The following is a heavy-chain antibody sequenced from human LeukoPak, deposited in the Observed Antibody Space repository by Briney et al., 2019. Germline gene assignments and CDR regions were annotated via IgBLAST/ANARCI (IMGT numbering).Heavy chain of an antibody. CDR1: GGSLSSSSYY. D-gene: IGHD6-13*01. Sequence: SETLSLTCTVSGGSLSSSSYYWGWIRQPPGKGLEWIGSIYYSGSTYYNPSLKSRVTISVDTSKNQFSLKLSSVTAADTAVYYCASAGAAAGTVDYWGQGTLVTVSS. CDR2: IYYSGST. J-gene: IGHJ4*02. V-gene: IGHV4-39*01. CDR3: ASAGAAAGTVDY.